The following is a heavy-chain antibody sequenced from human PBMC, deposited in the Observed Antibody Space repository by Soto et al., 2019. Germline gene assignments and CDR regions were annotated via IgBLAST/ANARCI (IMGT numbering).Heavy chain of an antibody. CDR1: GYLFSNSA. CDR2: ISAYNGNT. CDR3: ARDQRTSDGSGNNFDY. J-gene: IGHJ4*02. Sequence: QVQLVQSGAEVKKPGASMKVSCKTSGYLFSNSAISWVRQAPGQGLEWVGWISAYNGNTNYAQKLQGRVTMTTDTSTSTAYMELRSLRYDDTAVYYCARDQRTSDGSGNNFDYWGQGTLVTVSS. D-gene: IGHD3-10*01. V-gene: IGHV1-18*01.